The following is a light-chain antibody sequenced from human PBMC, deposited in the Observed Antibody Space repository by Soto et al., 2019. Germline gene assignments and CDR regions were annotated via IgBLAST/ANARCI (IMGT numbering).Light chain of an antibody. CDR1: QSVSNY. J-gene: IGKJ1*01. Sequence: EIVLTQSPATLSLSPGERATLSCRASQSVSNYLAWYPQKPGQAPRLLIYDASNRATGIPARFSGSGSGTDFTLTISSLEPEDFAGYYCQQLSHWPPTWTFGQVTKVEIK. V-gene: IGKV3-11*01. CDR2: DAS. CDR3: QQLSHWPPTWT.